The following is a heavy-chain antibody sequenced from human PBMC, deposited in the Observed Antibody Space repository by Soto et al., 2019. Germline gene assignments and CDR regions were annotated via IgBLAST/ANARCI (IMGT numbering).Heavy chain of an antibody. CDR1: GGTFSSYA. J-gene: IGHJ4*02. CDR2: IIPIFGTA. CDR3: AREGPNSGTADY. D-gene: IGHD1-1*01. Sequence: QVQLVQSGAEVKKPGSSVKVSCKASGGTFSSYAISWVRQAPGQGLEWMGGIIPIFGTANYAQKFQGRVTITADKSTSTAYMELSRLRCEDTVVYYSAREGPNSGTADYWGQGTLVTVSS. V-gene: IGHV1-69*06.